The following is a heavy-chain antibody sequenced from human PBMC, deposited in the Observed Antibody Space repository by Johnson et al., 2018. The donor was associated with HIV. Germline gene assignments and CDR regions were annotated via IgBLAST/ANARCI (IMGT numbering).Heavy chain of an antibody. V-gene: IGHV3-30*03. CDR3: GRDPFRDAFDI. Sequence: QVQLVESGGGVVQPGRSLRLSCAASGFTFSSYGMHWVRQAPGKGLEWVAVISYDESNYYYADSVKGRFIISRDNSKNTLYLQMNSLRVEDTAVYYCGRDPFRDAFDIWGQGTMVTVSS. J-gene: IGHJ3*02. CDR1: GFTFSSYG. CDR2: ISYDESNY.